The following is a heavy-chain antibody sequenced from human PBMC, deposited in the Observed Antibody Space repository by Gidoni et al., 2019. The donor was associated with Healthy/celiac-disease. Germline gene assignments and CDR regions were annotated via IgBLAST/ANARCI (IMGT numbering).Heavy chain of an antibody. D-gene: IGHD6-13*01. CDR2: IRSKANSYAT. CDR3: NTVLRAGIASD. CDR1: GFTFSGSA. Sequence: EVQLVESGGGLVQPGGSLKLSCAASGFTFSGSAMHWGRQASGKGLEWVGRIRSKANSYATAYAASVKGRFTISRDDSKNTAYLQMNSLKTEDTAVYYCNTVLRAGIASDWGQGTLVTVSS. J-gene: IGHJ4*02. V-gene: IGHV3-73*01.